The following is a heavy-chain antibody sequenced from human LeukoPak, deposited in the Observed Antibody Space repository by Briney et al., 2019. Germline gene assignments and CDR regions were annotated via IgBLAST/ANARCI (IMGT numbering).Heavy chain of an antibody. V-gene: IGHV3-30-3*01. CDR1: GFTFSSYA. CDR2: ISYDGNNK. J-gene: IGHJ6*02. D-gene: IGHD3-3*01. CDR3: ARSPTDYDFWSGYFLDV. Sequence: PGGSLRPSCAASGFTFSSYAMHWVRQAPGKGLEWVAVISYDGNNKYYADSVKGRFTISRDSSKNTLYLQMNSLRAEDTAVYYCARSPTDYDFWSGYFLDVWGQGTTVTVSS.